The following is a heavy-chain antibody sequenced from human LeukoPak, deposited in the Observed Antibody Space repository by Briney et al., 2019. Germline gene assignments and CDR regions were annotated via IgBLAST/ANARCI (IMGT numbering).Heavy chain of an antibody. CDR3: ARSEGGSYYKMGFDY. CDR2: FDPEDGET. J-gene: IGHJ4*02. D-gene: IGHD1-26*01. CDR1: GYTLTELS. Sequence: ASVKVSCKVSGYTLTELSMHWVRQAPRKGLEWMGGFDPEDGETIYAQKFQGRVTMTEDTSTDTAYMELSSLRSEDTAVYYCARSEGGSYYKMGFDYWGQGTLVTVSS. V-gene: IGHV1-24*01.